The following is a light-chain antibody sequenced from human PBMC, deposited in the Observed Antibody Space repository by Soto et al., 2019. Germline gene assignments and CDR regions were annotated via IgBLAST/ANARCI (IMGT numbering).Light chain of an antibody. J-gene: IGLJ1*01. CDR2: EGS. Sequence: QSVLTQPASVSGSPGQSITISCTGTSSDVGSYNLVSWYQQHPGKAPKLMIYEGSKRPSGVSNRFSGSKSGNTASLTISGLQADDEADYYCCSYAGSSTEVFGTGTKGTVL. V-gene: IGLV2-23*01. CDR1: SSDVGSYNL. CDR3: CSYAGSSTEV.